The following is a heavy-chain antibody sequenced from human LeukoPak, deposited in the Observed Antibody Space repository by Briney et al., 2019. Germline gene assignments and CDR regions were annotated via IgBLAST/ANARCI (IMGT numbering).Heavy chain of an antibody. J-gene: IGHJ1*01. CDR1: GYSFTSYW. D-gene: IGHD6-19*01. V-gene: IGHV5-51*01. CDR2: IYPGDSDT. Sequence: GESLKISCKGSGYSFTSYWIGWVRQMPGKGLEWMGIIYPGDSDTRYSPSFQGQVTISADKSISTAYLQWSSLKASDTAMYYCAACIAVAGYAEYFQHWGQVTLVTVSS. CDR3: AACIAVAGYAEYFQH.